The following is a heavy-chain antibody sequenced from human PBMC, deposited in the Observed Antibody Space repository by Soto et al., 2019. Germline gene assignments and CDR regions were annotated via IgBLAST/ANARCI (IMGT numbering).Heavy chain of an antibody. V-gene: IGHV3-21*01. J-gene: IGHJ4*02. CDR2: ISSSSSYI. D-gene: IGHD3-10*01. CDR3: ARGYHYYGSGSLDY. CDR1: GFTFSSYS. Sequence: EVQLVESGGGLVKPGGSLRLSCAASGFTFSSYSMNWVRQAPGKGLEWVSSISSSSSYIYYADSVKGRFTISRDNAKNSLYLQMNSLRAEDTAVYYCARGYHYYGSGSLDYWGQGTLVTVSS.